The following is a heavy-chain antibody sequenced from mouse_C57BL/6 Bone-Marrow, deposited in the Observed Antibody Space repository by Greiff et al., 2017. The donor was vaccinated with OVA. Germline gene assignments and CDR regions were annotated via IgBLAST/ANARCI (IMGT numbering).Heavy chain of an antibody. D-gene: IGHD2-3*01. J-gene: IGHJ3*01. CDR3: AREDDGYYAWFAY. CDR1: GYTFTSYW. V-gene: IGHV1-50*01. CDR2: IDPSDSYT. Sequence: QVQLQQPGAELVKPGASVKLSCKASGYTFTSYWMQWVKQRPGQGLEWIGEIDPSDSYTNYNQKFQGKATLTVDTSSSTAYMQLSSLTSEDSAVDYCAREDDGYYAWFAYWGQGTLVTVSA.